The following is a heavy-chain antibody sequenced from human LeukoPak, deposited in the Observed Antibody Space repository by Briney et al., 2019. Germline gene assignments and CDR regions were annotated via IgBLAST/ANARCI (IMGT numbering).Heavy chain of an antibody. J-gene: IGHJ4*02. CDR1: GFTFSSYA. CDR2: ISGSGGST. CDR3: AKQSGFFRLASL. Sequence: GGSLRLSCAASGFTFSSYAMSWVRQASGKGLEWVSAISGSGGSTYYADSVKGRFTISRDNSKNTLYLQMNSLRAEDTAVYYCAKQSGFFRLASLWGQGTLVTVSS. D-gene: IGHD3-3*01. V-gene: IGHV3-23*01.